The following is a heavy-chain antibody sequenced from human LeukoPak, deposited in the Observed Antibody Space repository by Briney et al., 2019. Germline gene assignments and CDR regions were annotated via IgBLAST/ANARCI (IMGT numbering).Heavy chain of an antibody. Sequence: SETLSLTCTVSSGSISTYYWSWIRQPAGKGLEWIGRIYTGGSPNYNPSLGSRVTMSLNTPENHFSLRLSSVTAADTAVYYCARGPTAYCGSATCSPSFDYWGQGTLVTVSS. CDR1: SGSISTYY. V-gene: IGHV4-4*07. CDR3: ARGPTAYCGSATCSPSFDY. J-gene: IGHJ4*02. CDR2: IYTGGSP. D-gene: IGHD2-2*01.